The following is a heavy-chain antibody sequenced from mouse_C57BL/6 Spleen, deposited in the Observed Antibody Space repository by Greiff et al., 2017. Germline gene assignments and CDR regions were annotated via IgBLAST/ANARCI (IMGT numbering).Heavy chain of an antibody. V-gene: IGHV1-53*01. CDR3: AREIWSYVGAMDY. Sequence: QVQLQQPGTELVKPGASVKLSCKASGYTFTCYWMHWVKQRPGQGLEWIGNINPSNGGTNYNETFQSKATLTVDNSSSTAYMQLSSLTSEDTAVYYCAREIWSYVGAMDYWGQGTSVTVSS. CDR2: INPSNGGT. D-gene: IGHD1-1*02. J-gene: IGHJ4*01. CDR1: GYTFTCYW.